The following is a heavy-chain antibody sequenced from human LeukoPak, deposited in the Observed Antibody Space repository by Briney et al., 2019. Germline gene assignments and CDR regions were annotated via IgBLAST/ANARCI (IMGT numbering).Heavy chain of an antibody. CDR3: AKHDYSNYVVDY. D-gene: IGHD4-11*01. V-gene: IGHV3-23*01. Sequence: GGPLRLSCAASGFTFSSYAMSWVRQAPGKGLEWVSAISGSGGSTYYADSAKGRFTISRDNSKNTLYLQMNSLRAEDTAVYYCAKHDYSNYVVDYWGQGTLVTVSS. J-gene: IGHJ4*02. CDR1: GFTFSSYA. CDR2: ISGSGGST.